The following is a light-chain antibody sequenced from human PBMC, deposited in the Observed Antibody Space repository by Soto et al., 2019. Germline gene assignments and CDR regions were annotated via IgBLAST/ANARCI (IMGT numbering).Light chain of an antibody. V-gene: IGKV3-11*01. J-gene: IGKJ4*01. CDR3: QQRSNWPLT. CDR1: QSVSSS. Sequence: EIVLTQSPATLSLSPGERATLSCRASQSVSSSLAWYQHKPCQAPRLLIYDASNRATGIPARFSGSGSGTDFTHTISSLEPEDFAVYYCQQRSNWPLTFGGGTKVEIK. CDR2: DAS.